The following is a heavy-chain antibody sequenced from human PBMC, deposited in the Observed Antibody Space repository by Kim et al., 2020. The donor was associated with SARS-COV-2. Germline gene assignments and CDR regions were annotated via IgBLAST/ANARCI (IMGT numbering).Heavy chain of an antibody. CDR2: ISGSGGST. J-gene: IGHJ5*02. D-gene: IGHD3-3*01. Sequence: GGSLRLSCAASGFTFSSYAMSWVRQAPGKGLEWVSAISGSGGSTYYADSVKGRFTISRDNSKNTLYLQMNSLRAEDTAVYYCAKKGPYDFWSGDNWFDPWGQGTLVTVSS. CDR1: GFTFSSYA. V-gene: IGHV3-23*01. CDR3: AKKGPYDFWSGDNWFDP.